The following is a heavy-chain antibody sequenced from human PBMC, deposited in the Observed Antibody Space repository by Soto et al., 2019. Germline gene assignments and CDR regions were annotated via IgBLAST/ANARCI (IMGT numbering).Heavy chain of an antibody. CDR2: ISAYNGNT. CDR3: ARVVSGWYFFGQEFDY. V-gene: IGHV1-18*01. D-gene: IGHD6-19*01. CDR1: GYTFTSYG. J-gene: IGHJ4*02. Sequence: ASVKVSCKASGYTFTSYGISWVRQAPGQGLEWMGWISAYNGNTNYAQKLQGRVTMTTDTSTSTAYMELRSLRSDDTAVYYCARVVSGWYFFGQEFDYWGQGTLVTVSS.